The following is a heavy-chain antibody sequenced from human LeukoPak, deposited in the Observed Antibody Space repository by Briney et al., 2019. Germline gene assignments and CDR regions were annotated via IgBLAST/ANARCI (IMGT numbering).Heavy chain of an antibody. CDR2: IYYSGST. V-gene: IGHV4-30-4*01. CDR3: AREYQNYFDY. J-gene: IGHJ4*02. Sequence: PSETLSLTCTVSGGSISSGDYYWSWIRQPPGKGLEWIGYIYYSGSTYYDPSPKGRVTISVDTSKNQFSLKLSSVTAADTAVYYCAREYQNYFDYWGQGTLVTVSS. CDR1: GGSISSGDYY.